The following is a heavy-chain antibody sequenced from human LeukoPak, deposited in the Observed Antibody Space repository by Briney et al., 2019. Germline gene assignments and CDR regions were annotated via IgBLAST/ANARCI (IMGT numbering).Heavy chain of an antibody. V-gene: IGHV3-21*01. CDR1: GFTFSSYS. J-gene: IGHJ6*03. CDR3: ARDQDTSGWYFEYDYYYYMDV. D-gene: IGHD6-19*01. CDR2: ISSSSSYI. Sequence: GGSLRLSCAASGFTFSSYSMNWVRQAPGKGLEWVSSISSSSSYIYYADSVKGRFTISRDNAKNSLYLQMNSLRAEDTAVYYCARDQDTSGWYFEYDYYYYMDVWGKGTTVTVSS.